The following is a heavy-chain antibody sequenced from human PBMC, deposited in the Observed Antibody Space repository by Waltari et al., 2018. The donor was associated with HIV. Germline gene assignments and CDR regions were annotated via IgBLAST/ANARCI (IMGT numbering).Heavy chain of an antibody. D-gene: IGHD3-9*01. J-gene: IGHJ4*02. Sequence: EVQLVESGGGLVQPGGSLRLSCAASGFTFSSYWMSWVRQAPGHSREWVANIKQDGSEKNYGDSVKGRFTISRDSAKNSLYLQMNSLRAEDTAVYYCARSLRDWYGSFDYWGQGTLVTVSS. V-gene: IGHV3-7*04. CDR1: GFTFSSYW. CDR2: IKQDGSEK. CDR3: ARSLRDWYGSFDY.